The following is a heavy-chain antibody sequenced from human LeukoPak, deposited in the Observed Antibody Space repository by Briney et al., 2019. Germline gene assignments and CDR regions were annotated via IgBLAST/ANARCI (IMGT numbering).Heavy chain of an antibody. V-gene: IGHV3-30-3*01. CDR2: ISYDGSNK. J-gene: IGHJ4*02. CDR3: ARVAGYCSGVSCDY. Sequence: GRSLRLSCAASGFTFSNYAMHWVRQAPGKGLEWVAVISYDGSNKYYADSVKGRFTISRDNSKNTLYLQMNSLRAEDTAVYYCARVAGYCSGVSCDYWGQGTLVTVSS. D-gene: IGHD2-15*01. CDR1: GFTFSNYA.